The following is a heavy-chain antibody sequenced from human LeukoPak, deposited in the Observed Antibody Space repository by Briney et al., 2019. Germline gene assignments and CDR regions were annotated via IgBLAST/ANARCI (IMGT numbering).Heavy chain of an antibody. D-gene: IGHD3-10*01. CDR1: GYTFTSYY. CDR2: INPSGGST. J-gene: IGHJ5*02. V-gene: IGHV1-46*01. CDR3: ARDRRYYYGSGSSGLFDP. Sequence: ASVKVSCTASGYTFTSYYMHWVRQAPGQGLEWMGIINPSGGSTSYAQKFQGRVTMTRDTSTSTVYMELSSLRSEDTAVYYCARDRRYYYGSGSSGLFDPWGQGTLVTVSS.